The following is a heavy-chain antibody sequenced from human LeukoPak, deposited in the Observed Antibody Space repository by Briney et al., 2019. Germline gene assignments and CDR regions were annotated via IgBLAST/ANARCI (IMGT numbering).Heavy chain of an antibody. CDR3: ARGRLNYDILTGYNDAFDI. CDR2: ISAYNGNT. J-gene: IGHJ3*02. D-gene: IGHD3-9*01. Sequence: ASVKVSCKASGYTFTSYGISWVRQAPGQGLECMGWISAYNGNTNYAQKLQGRVTMTTDTSTSTAYMELRSLRSDDTAVYYCARGRLNYDILTGYNDAFDIWGQGTMVTVSS. V-gene: IGHV1-18*01. CDR1: GYTFTSYG.